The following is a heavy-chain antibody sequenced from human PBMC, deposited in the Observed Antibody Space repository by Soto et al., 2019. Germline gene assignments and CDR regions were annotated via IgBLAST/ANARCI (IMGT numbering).Heavy chain of an antibody. J-gene: IGHJ6*02. CDR1: GGSFSGYY. CDR2: INHSGST. Sequence: SETLSLTCAVYGGSFSGYYWSWIRQPPGKGLEWIGEINHSGSTNYNPSLKSRVTISVDTSKNQFSLKLSSVTAADTAVYYCARGRSYCSSTSCYRGHYYYGMDVWGQGTTVT. D-gene: IGHD2-2*02. CDR3: ARGRSYCSSTSCYRGHYYYGMDV. V-gene: IGHV4-34*01.